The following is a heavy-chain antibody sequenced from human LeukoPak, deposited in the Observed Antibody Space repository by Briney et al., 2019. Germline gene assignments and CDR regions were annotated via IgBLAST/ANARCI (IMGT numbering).Heavy chain of an antibody. Sequence: SETLSLTCTVSGGSISSYYWSWIRQPPGKGLEWIGYIYYSGSTNYNPSLKSRVTISVDTSKNQFSLKLSSVTAAETAVYYGARVGRYGYNLEYFDYWGQGTLVTVSS. D-gene: IGHD5-24*01. V-gene: IGHV4-59*01. CDR3: ARVGRYGYNLEYFDY. CDR2: IYYSGST. J-gene: IGHJ4*02. CDR1: GGSISSYY.